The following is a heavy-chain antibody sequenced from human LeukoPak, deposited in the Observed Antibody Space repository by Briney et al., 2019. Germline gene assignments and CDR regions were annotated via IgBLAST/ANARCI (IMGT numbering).Heavy chain of an antibody. CDR2: IISSSSYI. J-gene: IGHJ4*02. CDR3: ASSRYDSSGYYGIIGY. D-gene: IGHD3-22*01. V-gene: IGHV3-21*01. Sequence: GGSLSLSCAASGFTFSTYSMNWVRQAPGKGLEWVSSIISSSSYIYYADSVKGRFTISRDNAKNSLHLQMNSLRAEDTAVYYCASSRYDSSGYYGIIGYWGQGTLVTVSS. CDR1: GFTFSTYS.